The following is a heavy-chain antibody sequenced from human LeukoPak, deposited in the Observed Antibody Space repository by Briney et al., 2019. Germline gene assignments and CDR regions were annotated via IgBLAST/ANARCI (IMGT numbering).Heavy chain of an antibody. V-gene: IGHV3-23*01. D-gene: IGHD1-26*01. J-gene: IGHJ4*02. Sequence: SGGSLGLSCAAAGFTFSSYAMSWVRQAPGKGLEWVSAFSGSGGCTYYADSVKGRFTISRDNSKNTLYLQMNSLRAEDTAVYYCAKEGESIVGAGPDYWGQGTLVTVSS. CDR3: AKEGESIVGAGPDY. CDR2: FSGSGGCT. CDR1: GFTFSSYA.